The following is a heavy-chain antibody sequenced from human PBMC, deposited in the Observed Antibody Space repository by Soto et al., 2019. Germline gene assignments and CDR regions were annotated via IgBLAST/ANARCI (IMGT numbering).Heavy chain of an antibody. D-gene: IGHD3-22*01. CDR1: GYTFTNYG. Sequence: QVQLVQSGAEVKKPGASVKVCCKASGYTFTNYGISWVRQAPGQGLEWMGWISAYNGNTNYAQKLQGRVTMTTDTSTSTAYMELRSLTSDDTAMYYCASHYDSSGLRGKYGMDVWGQGTTVTVSS. J-gene: IGHJ6*02. CDR3: ASHYDSSGLRGKYGMDV. CDR2: ISAYNGNT. V-gene: IGHV1-18*01.